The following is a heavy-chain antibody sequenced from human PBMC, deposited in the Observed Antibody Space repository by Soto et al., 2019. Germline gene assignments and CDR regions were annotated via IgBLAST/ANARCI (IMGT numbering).Heavy chain of an antibody. J-gene: IGHJ6*02. CDR1: GYTLTELS. CDR3: ATGCSGGMDV. CDR2: FDPEDGET. Sequence: GASVKVSCKVSGYTLTELSMHWVRQAPGKGLEWMGGFDPEDGETIYAQKFQGRVTMTEATSRDTAYMELSSLRSEDTAVYYCATGCSGGMDVWGQGTTVTVSS. D-gene: IGHD2-15*01. V-gene: IGHV1-24*01.